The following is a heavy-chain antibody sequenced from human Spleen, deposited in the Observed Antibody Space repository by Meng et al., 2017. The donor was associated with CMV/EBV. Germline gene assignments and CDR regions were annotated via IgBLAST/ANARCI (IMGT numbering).Heavy chain of an antibody. CDR1: GGSFSGYY. D-gene: IGHD4-11*01. J-gene: IGHJ6*02. Sequence: SETLSLTVAVYGGSFSGYYWSWIRQPPGKGLEWIGEINHSGSTNYNPSLKSRVTISVDTSKNQFSLKLTSVTAADTAVYFCARGELISHYGPFALYSYYAMDVWGQGTTVTVSS. CDR2: INHSGST. V-gene: IGHV4-34*01. CDR3: ARGELISHYGPFALYSYYAMDV.